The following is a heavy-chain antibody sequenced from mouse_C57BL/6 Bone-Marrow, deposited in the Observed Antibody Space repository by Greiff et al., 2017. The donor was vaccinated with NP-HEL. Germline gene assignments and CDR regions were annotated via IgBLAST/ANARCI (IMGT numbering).Heavy chain of an antibody. J-gene: IGHJ1*03. Sequence: EVKLVESGGDLVKPGGSLKLSCAASGFTFSSYGMSWVRQTPDKRLEWVATISSGGSYTYYPDSVKGRFTISRDNAKNTLYLQMSSLKSEDTAMYYCARRVWYFDVWGTGTTVTVSS. CDR1: GFTFSSYG. V-gene: IGHV5-6*02. CDR2: ISSGGSYT. CDR3: ARRVWYFDV.